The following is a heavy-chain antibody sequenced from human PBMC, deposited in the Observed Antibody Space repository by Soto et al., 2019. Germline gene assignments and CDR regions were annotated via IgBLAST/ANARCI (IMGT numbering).Heavy chain of an antibody. D-gene: IGHD6-19*01. V-gene: IGHV4-59*01. J-gene: IGHJ4*02. CDR1: GGSISVSY. Sequence: ETLSLTCSVSGGSISVSYWSWIRQSPGKGLEWLGYVYYTGSTNYSPPLRSRVSISVDTSKNEFSLRLSSVTAADTAVYFCARSVAVPGAHIDYWGQGTQVTVSS. CDR3: ARSVAVPGAHIDY. CDR2: VYYTGST.